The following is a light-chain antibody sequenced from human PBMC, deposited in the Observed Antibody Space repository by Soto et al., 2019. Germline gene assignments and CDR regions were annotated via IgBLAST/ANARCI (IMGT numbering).Light chain of an antibody. CDR3: QQYGSSGT. CDR2: DAS. Sequence: EIVLTQSPATLCLSPGERATLCCRASQSVSSYLAWYQQKPGQAPRLLIYDASNRATGIPARFSGSGSGTDFTLTISRLEPEDFAVYYCQQYGSSGTFGQGTKVDIK. V-gene: IGKV3-11*01. J-gene: IGKJ1*01. CDR1: QSVSSY.